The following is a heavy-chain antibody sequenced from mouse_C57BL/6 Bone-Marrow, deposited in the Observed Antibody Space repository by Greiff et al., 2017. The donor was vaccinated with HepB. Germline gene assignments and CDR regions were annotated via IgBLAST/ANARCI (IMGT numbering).Heavy chain of an antibody. CDR3: ARDVLGRLDY. CDR1: GFTFSDFY. V-gene: IGHV7-1*01. Sequence: EVKLVESGGGLVQSGRSLRLSCATSGFTFSDFYMEWVRQAPGKGLEWIAASRNKANDYTTEYSASVKDRFIVSRDTSQSILYLQMNALRAEDTAIYYCARDVLGRLDYWGQGTTLTVSS. CDR2: SRNKANDYTT. J-gene: IGHJ2*01. D-gene: IGHD4-1*01.